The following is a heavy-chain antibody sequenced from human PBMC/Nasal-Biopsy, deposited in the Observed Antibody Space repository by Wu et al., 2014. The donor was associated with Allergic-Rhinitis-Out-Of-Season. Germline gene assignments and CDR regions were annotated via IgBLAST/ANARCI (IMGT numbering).Heavy chain of an antibody. CDR3: AREPLTHSYYIDV. CDR1: GGSLDNYY. CDR2: VYMTGST. Sequence: TLSLTCTVSGGSLDNYYWSWVRQPAGKGLEWIGRVYMTGSTNYNPSLMSRVFMSVDTPSNQFSLKLTSVTAADTAVYYCAREPLTHSYYIDVWGKGATVTVSS. J-gene: IGHJ6*03. V-gene: IGHV4-4*07.